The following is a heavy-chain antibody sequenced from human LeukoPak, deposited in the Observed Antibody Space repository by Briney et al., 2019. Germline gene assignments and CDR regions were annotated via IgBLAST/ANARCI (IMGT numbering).Heavy chain of an antibody. V-gene: IGHV1-2*02. CDR1: GYTFTGYY. CDR3: ARGEYSSYYMDV. CDR2: INPNSGGT. D-gene: IGHD5-18*01. Sequence: ASVKVSCKASGYTFTGYYMHWVRQAPGQGLEWMGWINPNSGGTNYAQKFQGRVTMTRDTFISTAFMELSRLRSDDTAVYYCARGEYSSYYMDVWGKGTTVTVSS. J-gene: IGHJ6*03.